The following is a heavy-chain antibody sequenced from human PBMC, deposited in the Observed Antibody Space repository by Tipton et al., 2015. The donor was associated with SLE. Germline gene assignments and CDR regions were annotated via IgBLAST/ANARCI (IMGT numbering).Heavy chain of an antibody. D-gene: IGHD6-13*01. Sequence: GSLRLSCAASGFTFSSSDMHWVRQVTGKGLEWVSAIGAGGDTYYPASVKGRFTISRENAKNSLYLQMNSLRAGDTAVYYCAGAVGTAAGMRDYWGQGTLVTVSS. CDR1: GFTFSSSD. CDR3: AGAVGTAAGMRDY. V-gene: IGHV3-13*01. CDR2: IGAGGDT. J-gene: IGHJ4*02.